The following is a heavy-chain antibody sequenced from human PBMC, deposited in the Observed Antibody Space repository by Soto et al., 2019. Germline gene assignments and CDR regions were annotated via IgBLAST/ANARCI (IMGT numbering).Heavy chain of an antibody. CDR2: ISYDGSNK. CDR1: GFTFSSYA. Sequence: GGSLRLSCAASGFTFSSYAMHWVRQAPGKGLEWVAVISYDGSNKYYADSVKGRFTISRDNSKNTLYLQMNSLRAEDTAVYYCARDLKGLVPPRSRMDVWGQGTTVTVSS. J-gene: IGHJ6*02. D-gene: IGHD6-19*01. CDR3: ARDLKGLVPPRSRMDV. V-gene: IGHV3-30-3*01.